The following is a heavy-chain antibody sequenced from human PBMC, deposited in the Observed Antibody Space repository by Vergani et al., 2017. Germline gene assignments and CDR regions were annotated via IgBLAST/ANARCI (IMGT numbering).Heavy chain of an antibody. CDR3: AREGGKHSFDC. Sequence: QVQLVESGGGVVQPGRSLRLSCAASGFTFSSYAMHWVRQAPGKGLEWVAVISYDGSNKYYADSVKGRFTISRDNSKNTLYLQMNSLRAEDTAVYYCAREGGKHSFDCWGQGTLVTVSS. CDR2: ISYDGSNK. CDR1: GFTFSSYA. V-gene: IGHV3-30-3*01. J-gene: IGHJ4*02. D-gene: IGHD4-23*01.